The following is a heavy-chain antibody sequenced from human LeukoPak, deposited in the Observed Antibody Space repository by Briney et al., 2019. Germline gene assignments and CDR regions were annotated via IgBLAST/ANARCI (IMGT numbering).Heavy chain of an antibody. CDR1: GFTFSNAW. J-gene: IGHJ4*02. Sequence: SGGSLRLSCAASGFTFSNAWMSWVRQAPGKGLEWVGRIKSKTDGGTTDYAAPVKGRFTISRDDSKNTLYLQMNSLKTEDTAVYYCTTADSGSYYGDDYWGQGTLVTVSS. CDR2: IKSKTDGGTT. D-gene: IGHD1-26*01. V-gene: IGHV3-15*01. CDR3: TTADSGSYYGDDY.